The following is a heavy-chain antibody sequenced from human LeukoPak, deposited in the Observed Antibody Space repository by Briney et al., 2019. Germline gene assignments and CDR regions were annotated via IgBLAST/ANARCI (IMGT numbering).Heavy chain of an antibody. CDR3: ARRDMGFSDY. V-gene: IGHV4-34*01. Sequence: PSETLSLTCAVYDGSFSGYYCSWIRQPPGKGLEWIGSIYHSGSTYYNPSLKSRVTISVDTSKNQFSLKLSSVTAADTAVYYCARRDMGFSDYWGQGTLVTVSS. CDR2: IYHSGST. J-gene: IGHJ4*02. CDR1: DGSFSGYY. D-gene: IGHD3-16*01.